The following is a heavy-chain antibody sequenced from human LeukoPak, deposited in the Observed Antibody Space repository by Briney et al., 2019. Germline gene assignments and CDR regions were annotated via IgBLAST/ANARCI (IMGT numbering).Heavy chain of an antibody. CDR3: AKDRGQQGVWFDP. J-gene: IGHJ5*02. CDR2: ISYDGSNK. V-gene: IGHV3-30*04. Sequence: PGGSLRLSCAASGFTFSSYAMHWVRQAPGKGLEWVAVISYDGSNKYYADSVKGRFTISRDNSKNTLYLQMNSLRAEDTAVYYCAKDRGQQGVWFDPWGQGTLVTVSS. CDR1: GFTFSSYA. D-gene: IGHD6-13*01.